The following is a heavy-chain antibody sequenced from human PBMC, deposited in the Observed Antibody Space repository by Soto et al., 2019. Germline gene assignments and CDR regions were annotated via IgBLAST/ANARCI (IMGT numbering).Heavy chain of an antibody. J-gene: IGHJ4*02. CDR3: AKDQASGQGSFDS. V-gene: IGHV3-30*18. CDR1: GFTFNIYG. CDR2: ISYDGSNQ. Sequence: VGSLRLSCAASGFTFNIYGMHWVRQAPDKGLEWVALISYDGSNQYYADSVKGRFTISRDNSKNTLFLQMDSLRADDTAVYYCAKDQASGQGSFDSWGQGTLVTVSS.